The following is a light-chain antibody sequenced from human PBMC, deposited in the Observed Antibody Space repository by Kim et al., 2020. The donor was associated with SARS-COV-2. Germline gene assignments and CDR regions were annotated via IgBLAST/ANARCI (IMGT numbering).Light chain of an antibody. V-gene: IGLV1-47*01. CDR1: SSNIERNY. CDR3: AAWDDRVSGRV. J-gene: IGLJ3*02. CDR2: RSD. Sequence: GQRVTLSCSGSSSNIERNYVYWYQQLPGRAPKVLIYRSDERPSGVPDRFSGSKSGTSAYLAISGLRFEDEADYYCAAWDDRVSGRVFGGGTQLTVL.